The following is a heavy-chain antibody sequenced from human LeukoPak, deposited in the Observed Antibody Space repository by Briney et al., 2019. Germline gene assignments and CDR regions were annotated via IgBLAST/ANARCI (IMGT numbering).Heavy chain of an antibody. Sequence: PGGSLRLSCAASGFTFSSYAMSWVRQAPGKGLEWVSAISGSGGSTYYADSVKGRFTISRDNAKNPLYLQMNSLRDEDTAVYYCARPTGDQDFDYWGQGTLVTVSS. J-gene: IGHJ4*02. V-gene: IGHV3-23*01. CDR1: GFTFSSYA. CDR3: ARPTGDQDFDY. CDR2: ISGSGGST. D-gene: IGHD7-27*01.